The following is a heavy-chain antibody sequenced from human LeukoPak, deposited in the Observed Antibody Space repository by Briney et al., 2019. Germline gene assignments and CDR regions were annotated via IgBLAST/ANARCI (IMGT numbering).Heavy chain of an antibody. CDR2: ISYHGSNK. CDR1: GFTFNSYA. Sequence: GGSLRLSCAASGFTFNSYAMHWVRQAPGEGLEWVALISYHGSNKFYADSVKGRFTISRDNSKNTLYLQMNSLRAEDTAVYYCAKDPLYDFWSGYSPPLDYWGQGTLVTVSS. D-gene: IGHD3-3*01. V-gene: IGHV3-30*04. J-gene: IGHJ4*02. CDR3: AKDPLYDFWSGYSPPLDY.